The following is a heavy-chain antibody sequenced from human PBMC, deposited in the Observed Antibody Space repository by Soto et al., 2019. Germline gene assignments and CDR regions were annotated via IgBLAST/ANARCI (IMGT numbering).Heavy chain of an antibody. CDR1: GFTFSSYA. J-gene: IGHJ6*02. CDR2: ISYDGSNK. Sequence: QVQLVESGGGVVQPGRSLRLSCAASGFTFSSYAMHWVRQAPGKGLEWVAVISYDGSNKYYADSVKGRFTISRDNSKNTLYLQMNSLRAEDTAVYYCARARDIVLVPAAMDVWGQGTTVPVSS. CDR3: ARARDIVLVPAAMDV. V-gene: IGHV3-30-3*01. D-gene: IGHD2-2*01.